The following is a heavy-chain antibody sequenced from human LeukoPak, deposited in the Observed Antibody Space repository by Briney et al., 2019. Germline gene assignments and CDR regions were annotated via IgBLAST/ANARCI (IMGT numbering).Heavy chain of an antibody. Sequence: GGSLKLSCAASGLTLSGAAMHWVRQASGKGLEWVGRIRSKANSYATLYSASVEGRFTISRDESENTAYQQMNSLRTEDTAVYYCATVPDFVAAAGGGYWGQGTLVTVSS. CDR1: GLTLSGAA. D-gene: IGHD3-3*01. CDR3: ATVPDFVAAAGGGY. V-gene: IGHV3-73*01. J-gene: IGHJ4*02. CDR2: IRSKANSYAT.